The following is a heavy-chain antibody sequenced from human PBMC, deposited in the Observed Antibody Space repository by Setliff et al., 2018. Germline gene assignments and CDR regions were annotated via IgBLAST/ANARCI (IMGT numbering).Heavy chain of an antibody. V-gene: IGHV1-18*01. CDR2: ISVYSGNA. Sequence: ASVKVSCKASGYTLSNSILSWVRQAPGQGLEWVGWISVYSGNAYYAPKFQDRITMTTDTSTSTAYLEFKSLRSDDTAIYYCSRLVRFCTKISCQRLLGDDYWGQGALVTVSS. J-gene: IGHJ4*02. CDR1: GYTLSNSI. D-gene: IGHD2-2*01. CDR3: SRLVRFCTKISCQRLLGDDY.